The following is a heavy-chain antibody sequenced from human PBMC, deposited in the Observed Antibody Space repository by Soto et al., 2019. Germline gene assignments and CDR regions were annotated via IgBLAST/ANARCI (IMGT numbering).Heavy chain of an antibody. CDR1: GGSISSSSYY. J-gene: IGHJ6*02. CDR3: ASTYSSSVGNYYYYYGMGV. CDR2: IYYSGST. D-gene: IGHD6-13*01. Sequence: PSETLSLTCTVSGGSISSSSYYWGWIRQPPGKGLEWIGSIYYSGSTYYNPSLKSRVTISVDTSKNQFSLKLSSVTAADTAVYYCASTYSSSVGNYYYYYGMGVWGHGTTVTVS. V-gene: IGHV4-39*01.